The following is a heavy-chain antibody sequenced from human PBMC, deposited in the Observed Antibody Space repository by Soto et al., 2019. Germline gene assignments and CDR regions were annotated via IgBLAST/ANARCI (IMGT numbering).Heavy chain of an antibody. Sequence: LSLTCAVYGGSFSGYYWSWIRQPPGKGLEWIGYIYYSGSTNYNPSLKSRVTISVDTPKNQFSLKLSSVTAADTAVYYCARERGDFHPYYGMDVWGQGTTVTVSS. CDR1: GGSFSGYY. CDR3: ARERGDFHPYYGMDV. D-gene: IGHD3-10*01. J-gene: IGHJ6*02. V-gene: IGHV4-59*01. CDR2: IYYSGST.